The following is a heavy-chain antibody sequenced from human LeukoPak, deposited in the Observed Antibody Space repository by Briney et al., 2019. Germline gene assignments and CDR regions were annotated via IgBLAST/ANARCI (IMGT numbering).Heavy chain of an antibody. D-gene: IGHD3-22*01. CDR2: ISSSSSYI. Sequence: PGGSLRLSCAASGSTFSSYSMNWVRQAPGKGLEWVSSISSSSSYIYYADSVKGRFTISRDNAKNSLYLQMNSLRAEDTAVYNCARDLPDYYDSSGLRGDWGQGTLVTVSS. J-gene: IGHJ4*02. CDR3: ARDLPDYYDSSGLRGD. CDR1: GSTFSSYS. V-gene: IGHV3-21*01.